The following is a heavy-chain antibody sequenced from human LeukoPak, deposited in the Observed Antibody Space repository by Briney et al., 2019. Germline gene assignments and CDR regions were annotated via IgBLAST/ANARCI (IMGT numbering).Heavy chain of an antibody. CDR3: ARHLRLWQNWFDP. V-gene: IGHV5-51*01. D-gene: IGHD5-18*01. J-gene: IGHJ5*02. CDR2: IYPGDSDT. CDR1: GYSFTNYW. Sequence: SLQISCKGSGYSFTNYWIGWGRPMPGKGPEWMGIIYPGDSDTRYSPSFQGQVTISADKSISTADLQWSSLKASDTAMYYCARHLRLWQNWFDPWGQGTLVTVSS.